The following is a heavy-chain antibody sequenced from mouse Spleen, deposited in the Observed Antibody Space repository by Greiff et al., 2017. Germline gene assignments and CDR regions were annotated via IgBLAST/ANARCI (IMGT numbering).Heavy chain of an antibody. CDR2: ISSGGSYT. V-gene: IGHV5-6*01. J-gene: IGHJ2*01. D-gene: IGHD1-1*02. CDR3: ARHRWYDY. Sequence: EVQLVESGGDLVKPGGSLKLSCAASGFTFSSYGMSWVRQTPDKRLEWVATISSGGSYTYYPDSVKGRFTISRDNAKNTLYLQMSSLKSEDTAMYYCARHRWYDYWGQGTTLTVSS. CDR1: GFTFSSYG.